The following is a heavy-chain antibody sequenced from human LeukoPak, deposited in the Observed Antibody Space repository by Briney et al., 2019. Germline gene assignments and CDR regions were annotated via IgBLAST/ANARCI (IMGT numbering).Heavy chain of an antibody. Sequence: GGSLRLSCTASGFTFSSYGINWVRQAPGKGLEWVSYISSSGTTIKYADSVRGRFTIYRDNGKNSVYLQMSSLRVEDTAVYYCARETGYIDYWGQGTLVTVSS. CDR1: GFTFSSYG. J-gene: IGHJ4*02. D-gene: IGHD3-9*01. V-gene: IGHV3-48*01. CDR3: ARETGYIDY. CDR2: ISSSGTTI.